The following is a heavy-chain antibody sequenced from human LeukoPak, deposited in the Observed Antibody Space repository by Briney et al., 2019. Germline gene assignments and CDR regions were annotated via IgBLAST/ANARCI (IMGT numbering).Heavy chain of an antibody. V-gene: IGHV3-30*18. CDR3: AKDRPVPAAMVGESDSSFDP. CDR1: GFTFSSYG. CDR2: ISYDGSNK. D-gene: IGHD2-2*01. J-gene: IGHJ5*02. Sequence: GGSLRLSCAASGFTFSSYGMHWVRQAPGKGLEWVAVISYDGSNKYYADSVKGRFTISRDNSKNTLYLQMNSLRAEDTAVYYCAKDRPVPAAMVGESDSSFDPWGQGTLVTVSS.